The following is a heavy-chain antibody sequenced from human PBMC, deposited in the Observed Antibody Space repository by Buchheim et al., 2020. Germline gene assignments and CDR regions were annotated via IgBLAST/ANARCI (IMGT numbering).Heavy chain of an antibody. D-gene: IGHD6-13*01. CDR1: GFTFSSYS. V-gene: IGHV3-48*01. J-gene: IGHJ4*02. CDR3: AKRSSGIAAAYFDY. CDR2: ISSSSSTI. Sequence: EVQLVESGGGLVQPGGSLRLSCAASGFTFSSYSMNWVRQAPGKGLEWVSYISSSSSTIYYADSVKGRFTISRDNSKNTRYLQMNSLRAEDTAIYYCAKRSSGIAAAYFDYWGQGTL.